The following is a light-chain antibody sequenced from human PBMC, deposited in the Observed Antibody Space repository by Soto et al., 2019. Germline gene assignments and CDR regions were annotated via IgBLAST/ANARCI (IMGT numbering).Light chain of an antibody. J-gene: IGKJ4*01. CDR2: DAS. CDR3: QQRNNWVT. Sequence: EIVLTQSPATLSLSPGERATLSGRASQSVGIYLAWYQQKPGQPPRLLIYDASNRATGIPARFSGTGSGTEFGLTISSLEPEDSAIYYCQQRNNWVTFGGGTKVEIK. V-gene: IGKV3-11*01. CDR1: QSVGIY.